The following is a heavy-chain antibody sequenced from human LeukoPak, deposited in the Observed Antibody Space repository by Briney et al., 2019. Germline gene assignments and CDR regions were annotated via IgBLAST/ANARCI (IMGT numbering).Heavy chain of an antibody. CDR1: GFTFSSYA. CDR2: ISYDGSNK. J-gene: IGHJ4*02. V-gene: IGHV3-30*04. Sequence: PGRSLRLSCAASGFTFSSYAMHWVRQAPGKGLEWVAVISYDGSNKYYADSVKGRFTISRDNSKNTLYLQMNSLRAEDTAVYYCARGIYWGQGTLVTVSS. CDR3: ARGIY.